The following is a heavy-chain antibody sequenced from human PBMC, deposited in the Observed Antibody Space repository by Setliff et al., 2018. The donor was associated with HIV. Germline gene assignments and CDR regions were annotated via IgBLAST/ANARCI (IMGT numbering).Heavy chain of an antibody. CDR2: IYYSGST. CDR1: SGSISSYY. Sequence: SETLSLTCTFSSGSISSYYWNRIRQSPGKGLEWIGYIYYSGSTNYNPSLKSRVTISLDTSKNQFPLKLSSVTAADTAVYYCARANSIKGYSYGPDAFDIWGQGTMVTVSS. D-gene: IGHD5-18*01. CDR3: ARANSIKGYSYGPDAFDI. J-gene: IGHJ3*02. V-gene: IGHV4-59*01.